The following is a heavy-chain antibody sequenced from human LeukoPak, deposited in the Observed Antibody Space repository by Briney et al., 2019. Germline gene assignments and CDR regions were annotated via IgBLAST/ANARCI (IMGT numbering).Heavy chain of an antibody. J-gene: IGHJ6*02. Sequence: SETLSLTCSVSGGSIGSPTYYWAWIRQPPGKGLEWIGTVHYSGSTYYSPSLVSRVTISVDTSKNQFSLKLASVTAADTAVYYCARATYCTNGVCRIYGMDVWGQGTTVTVSS. CDR2: VHYSGST. CDR3: ARATYCTNGVCRIYGMDV. CDR1: GGSIGSPTYY. D-gene: IGHD2-8*01. V-gene: IGHV4-39*07.